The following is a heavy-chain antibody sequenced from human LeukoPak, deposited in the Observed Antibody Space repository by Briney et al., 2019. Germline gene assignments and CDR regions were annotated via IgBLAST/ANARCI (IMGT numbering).Heavy chain of an antibody. D-gene: IGHD1-14*01. CDR3: AKDWLFGNHQFDY. Sequence: PGGSPRLSCAASGFTFSTYGMHWVRQAPGKGLEWVASVSNDGDNKYYADSVKGRFTISRDNSNNTVYLQMSRLKTEDTAVYYCAKDWLFGNHQFDYWGQGTLVTVSS. J-gene: IGHJ4*02. CDR2: VSNDGDNK. V-gene: IGHV3-30*18. CDR1: GFTFSTYG.